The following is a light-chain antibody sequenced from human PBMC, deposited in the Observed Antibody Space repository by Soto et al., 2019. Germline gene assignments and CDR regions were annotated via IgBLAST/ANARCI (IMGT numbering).Light chain of an antibody. CDR3: QHYDSSPYT. V-gene: IGKV3-20*01. CDR2: GAS. CDR1: QSVISHY. Sequence: EVVLTQSPGTLSLSPGERATLSCRASQSVISHYLAWYQQKPGQAPRLLIYGASRRATGIPDRFSGDGSGTDITLTISRLEPEDFVVYYCQHYDSSPYTFGQGTKLEIK. J-gene: IGKJ2*01.